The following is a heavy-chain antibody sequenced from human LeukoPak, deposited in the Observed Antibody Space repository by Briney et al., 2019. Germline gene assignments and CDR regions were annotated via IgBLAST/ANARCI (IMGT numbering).Heavy chain of an antibody. J-gene: IGHJ6*02. D-gene: IGHD2-2*01. CDR2: IYYSGST. Sequence: SETLSLTCTVSGGSISSYYWSWIRQPPGKGLEWIGYIYYSGSTNYNPSLKSRVTISVDTSKSQFSLKLSSVTAADTAVYYCARSPIVVVPAAKAYYYYGMDVWGQGTTVTVS. V-gene: IGHV4-59*01. CDR3: ARSPIVVVPAAKAYYYYGMDV. CDR1: GGSISSYY.